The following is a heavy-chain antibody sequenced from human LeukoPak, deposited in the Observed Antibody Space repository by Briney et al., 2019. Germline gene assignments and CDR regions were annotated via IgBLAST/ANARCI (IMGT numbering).Heavy chain of an antibody. V-gene: IGHV1-2*04. J-gene: IGHJ3*02. CDR3: ARGRLAVAGALDAFDI. CDR1: GYTFTGYY. D-gene: IGHD6-19*01. Sequence: GASVKVSCKASGYTFTGYYMHWVRQAPGQGLEWMGWINPNSGGTNYAQKSQGWVTMTRDMSISTAYMELSRLRSDDTAVYYCARGRLAVAGALDAFDIWGQGTMVTVSS. CDR2: INPNSGGT.